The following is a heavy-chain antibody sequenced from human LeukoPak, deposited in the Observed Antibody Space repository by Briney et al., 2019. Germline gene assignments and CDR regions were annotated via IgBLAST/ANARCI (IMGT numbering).Heavy chain of an antibody. V-gene: IGHV1-69*04. J-gene: IGHJ4*02. CDR2: IIPILGIA. CDR1: GGTFSSYA. CDR3: ARVISGYDFSFDY. D-gene: IGHD5-12*01. Sequence: ASVNVSCKASGGTFSSYAISWVRQAPGQGLEWMGRIIPILGIANYAQKFQGRVTITADKSTSTAYMELSSLRSEDTAVYYCARVISGYDFSFDYWGQGTLVTVSS.